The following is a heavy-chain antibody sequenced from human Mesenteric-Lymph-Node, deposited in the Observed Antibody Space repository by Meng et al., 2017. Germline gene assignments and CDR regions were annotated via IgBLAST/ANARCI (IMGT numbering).Heavy chain of an antibody. CDR1: VGTFRSYA. CDR3: ARDEGGSYSYRTTPYKDHDAFDI. D-gene: IGHD1-26*01. V-gene: IGHV1-69*06. CDR2: IIPIFGTA. Sequence: SVTVSRQASVGTFRSYAISWVRQAPGQGLEWMGGIIPIFGTANYAQKFQGRLTITADKSTSTAYMELSSLRSEDTAVYYCARDEGGSYSYRTTPYKDHDAFDIWGQGTMVTVSS. J-gene: IGHJ3*02.